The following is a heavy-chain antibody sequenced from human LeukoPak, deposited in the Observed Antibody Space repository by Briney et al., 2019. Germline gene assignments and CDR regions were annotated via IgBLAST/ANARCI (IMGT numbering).Heavy chain of an antibody. V-gene: IGHV3-23*01. CDR3: AKRASGSGTPLYHFDS. J-gene: IGHJ4*02. D-gene: IGHD3-10*01. Sequence: GGSLRLSCAASAFTFSSYAMSWVRQAPGKGLEWVSAISGSGGSTYYADSVKGRFTISRDNSKNTLYLQMNSLRAEDTAVYFCAKRASGSGTPLYHFDSWGQGALVTVSS. CDR1: AFTFSSYA. CDR2: ISGSGGST.